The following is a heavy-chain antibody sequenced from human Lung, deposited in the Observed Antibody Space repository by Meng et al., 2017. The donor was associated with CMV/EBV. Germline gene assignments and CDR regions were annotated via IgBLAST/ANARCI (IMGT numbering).Heavy chain of an antibody. CDR3: ARGYCSDDRCYGAPDF. D-gene: IGHD2-15*01. J-gene: IGHJ5*01. V-gene: IGHV3-7*01. Sequence: GESLKISCAASGFTFSSYWMNWVRQAPGKGLEWVANIKEDGSEKHYVASVKGRFTISRDNAKNSLFLQMNSLRAEDTAVYQCARGYCSDDRCYGAPDFWGHGTLVTVSS. CDR1: GFTFSSYW. CDR2: IKEDGSEK.